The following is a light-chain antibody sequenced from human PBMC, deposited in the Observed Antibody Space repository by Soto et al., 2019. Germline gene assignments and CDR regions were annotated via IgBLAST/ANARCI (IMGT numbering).Light chain of an antibody. CDR2: DAS. J-gene: IGKJ1*01. V-gene: IGKV1-5*01. CDR3: QQYKTYSQWT. CDR1: ESISDW. Sequence: DMQLTQSPSTLSASVVDRVTITCRASESISDWLAWLQQKPGKAPKVLIYDASTLESGVPSRFSGSRSGTEFTLAISSLQPDDSATYYCQQYKTYSQWTFGQGTKVDIK.